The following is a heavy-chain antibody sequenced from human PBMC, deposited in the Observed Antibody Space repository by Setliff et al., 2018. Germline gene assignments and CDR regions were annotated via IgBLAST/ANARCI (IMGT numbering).Heavy chain of an antibody. V-gene: IGHV3-23*03. CDR1: GFALNSYA. CDR3: VPGRGS. CDR2: IYSGGRTT. Sequence: PGGSLRLSCAASGFALNSYAMIWVRQAPGKGLEWVSVIYSGGRTTYYADSVEGRFTISRDSSKNTLYLQMNNLRADDTAVFYCVPGRGSWGQGTLVTVSS. D-gene: IGHD6-25*01. J-gene: IGHJ5*02.